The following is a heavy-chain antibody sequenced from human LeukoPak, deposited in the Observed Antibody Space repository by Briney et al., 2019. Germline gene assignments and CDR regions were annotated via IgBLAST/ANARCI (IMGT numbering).Heavy chain of an antibody. Sequence: VASVKVSCKASGGTFSSYAISWVRQAPGQGLEWMGRIIPILGIANYAQKFQGRVTMTEDTSTDTAYMELSSLRSEDTAVYYCATRITMIGTFDYWGQGTLVTVSS. D-gene: IGHD3-22*01. V-gene: IGHV1-69*04. CDR1: GGTFSSYA. J-gene: IGHJ4*02. CDR2: IIPILGIA. CDR3: ATRITMIGTFDY.